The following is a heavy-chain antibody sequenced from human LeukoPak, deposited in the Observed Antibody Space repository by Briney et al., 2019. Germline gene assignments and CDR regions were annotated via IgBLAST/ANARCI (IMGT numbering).Heavy chain of an antibody. D-gene: IGHD3-22*01. Sequence: SENLSRNCTVSGGTSSSYYWGWLRQPPGKGLEWFGSIYYSGSTYYNPSLKSRVTISVDTSKNQFSLKLSSVTAADTAVYYCARQLAYYYDSSGYYPWAYYFDYWGQGTLVTVSS. CDR3: ARQLAYYYDSSGYYPWAYYFDY. V-gene: IGHV4-39*01. CDR2: IYYSGST. J-gene: IGHJ4*02. CDR1: GGTSSSYY.